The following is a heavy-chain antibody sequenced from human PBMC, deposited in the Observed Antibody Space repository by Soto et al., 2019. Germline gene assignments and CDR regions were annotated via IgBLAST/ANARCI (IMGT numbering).Heavy chain of an antibody. D-gene: IGHD3-10*01. CDR2: IYYSGST. CDR3: AGTMVRGVPGAFDI. V-gene: IGHV4-39*01. Sequence: QLQLQESGPGLVKPSETLSLTCTVSGGSISSSSYYWGWIRQPPGKGLEWIGSIYYSGSTYYNPSLKSRVTISVDTSKNQFSLKLSSVTAADTAVYYCAGTMVRGVPGAFDIWGQGTMVTVSS. CDR1: GGSISSSSYY. J-gene: IGHJ3*02.